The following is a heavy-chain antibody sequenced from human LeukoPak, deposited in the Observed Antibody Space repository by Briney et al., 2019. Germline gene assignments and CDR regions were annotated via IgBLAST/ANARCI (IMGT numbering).Heavy chain of an antibody. Sequence: SETLSLTCAVYGGSFSGYYWSWIRQPPGKGLEWIGEINHSGSTNYNPSLKSRVTISVDTSKNQLSLKLSSVTAADTAVYHRARGGGITMIVVVTAPFDYWGQGTLVTVSS. V-gene: IGHV4-34*01. CDR3: ARGGGITMIVVVTAPFDY. D-gene: IGHD3-22*01. J-gene: IGHJ4*02. CDR2: INHSGST. CDR1: GGSFSGYY.